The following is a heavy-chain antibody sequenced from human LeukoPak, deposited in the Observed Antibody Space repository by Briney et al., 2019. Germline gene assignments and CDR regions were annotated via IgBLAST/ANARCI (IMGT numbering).Heavy chain of an antibody. CDR1: GYTFTGHY. D-gene: IGHD6-13*01. CDR3: ARWRGYSSGWSGPFDD. J-gene: IGHJ4*02. Sequence: ASVKVSCKASGYTFTGHYMHWVRQAPGQGLEWMGWIDAKSGGTKYAQRFQGRVTMTRDTSINTGYMELSSLTSDDTAVYYCARWRGYSSGWSGPFDDWGQGTLVTASS. V-gene: IGHV1-2*02. CDR2: IDAKSGGT.